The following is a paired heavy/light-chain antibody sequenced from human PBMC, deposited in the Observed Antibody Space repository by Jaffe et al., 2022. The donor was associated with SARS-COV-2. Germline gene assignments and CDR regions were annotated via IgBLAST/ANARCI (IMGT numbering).Heavy chain of an antibody. D-gene: IGHD3-16*02. J-gene: IGHJ4*02. CDR3: AKWALSSQAFGGVIGENSDY. CDR1: GFTFSNYA. V-gene: IGHV3-23*01. Sequence: EVQLLESGGGLVQPGGSLRLSCAASGFTFSNYAMSWVRQAPGEGLQWVSAISGSGGSTYHADSVKGRFTISRDNSKNMLFLQMNSLRAEDTAVYYCAKWALSSQAFGGVIGENSDYWGQGTLVTVSS. CDR2: ISGSGGST.
Light chain of an antibody. CDR3: QQYNHWPYT. J-gene: IGKJ2*01. Sequence: EIVMTQSPATLSVSPGERATLSCRASQSVSSYLAWYQQKFGQAPRLLIYGASTRATGIPARFSGSGSGTEFTLTISSLQSEDFAVYYCQQYNHWPYTFGQGTKLEIK. CDR2: GAS. CDR1: QSVSSY. V-gene: IGKV3-15*01.